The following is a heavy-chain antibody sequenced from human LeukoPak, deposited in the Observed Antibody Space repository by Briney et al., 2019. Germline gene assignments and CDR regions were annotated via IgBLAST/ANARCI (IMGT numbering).Heavy chain of an antibody. CDR2: IYHSGST. Sequence: KPSETLSLTCTVSGYSISSGYYWGWIRPPPGKGLEWIGSIYHSGSTYYNPSLKSRVTISVDTSKNQFSLKLSSVTAADTAVYYCARDRHWGQGTLVTVSS. J-gene: IGHJ4*02. V-gene: IGHV4-38-2*02. CDR1: GYSISSGYY. CDR3: ARDRH.